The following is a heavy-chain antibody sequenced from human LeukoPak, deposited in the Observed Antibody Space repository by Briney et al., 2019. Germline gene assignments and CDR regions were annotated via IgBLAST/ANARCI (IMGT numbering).Heavy chain of an antibody. V-gene: IGHV4-59*01. J-gene: IGHJ4*02. CDR1: GSSISSYY. CDR3: ARVTMAAEYYYDSSGYYSIFDY. Sequence: SETLSLTCTVSGSSISSYYWSWIRRPPGKGLEWIGYIYYSGITNYKPSLKSRVTISVDTSKNQFSLKLNSVTAADTAVYYCARVTMAAEYYYDSSGYYSIFDYWGQGTLVTVSS. CDR2: IYYSGIT. D-gene: IGHD3-22*01.